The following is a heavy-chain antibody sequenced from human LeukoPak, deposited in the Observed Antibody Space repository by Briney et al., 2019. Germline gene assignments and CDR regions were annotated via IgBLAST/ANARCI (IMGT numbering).Heavy chain of an antibody. CDR2: IWYDGSEK. V-gene: IGHV3-33*08. CDR3: ARDYGYTPDY. Sequence: GGSLRLSCAASGFTFEIYWMSWVRQAPGKGLEWVAVIWYDGSEKHYADSVKGRFTISRDDSKNTVYLQMNSLRAEDTAIYYCARDYGYTPDYWGQGTLVTVSS. J-gene: IGHJ4*02. CDR1: GFTFEIYW. D-gene: IGHD6-13*01.